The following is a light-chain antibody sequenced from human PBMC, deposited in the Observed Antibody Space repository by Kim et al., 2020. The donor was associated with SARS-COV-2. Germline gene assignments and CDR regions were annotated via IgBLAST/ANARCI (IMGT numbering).Light chain of an antibody. CDR2: DVS. CDR1: SSDVGGYDY. Sequence: QSALTQPASVSGSPVQSITLSCTGTSSDVGGYDYVSWYQQRPGEAPKVMIYDVSNRPSGVSDRFSGSKSGNTASLTISGLQAEDEADYYCSSYTSSSLYVFGTGTKVTVL. CDR3: SSYTSSSLYV. J-gene: IGLJ1*01. V-gene: IGLV2-14*01.